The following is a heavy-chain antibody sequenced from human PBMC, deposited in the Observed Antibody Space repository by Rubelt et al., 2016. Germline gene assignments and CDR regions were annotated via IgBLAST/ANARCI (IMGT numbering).Heavy chain of an antibody. J-gene: IGHJ6*02. CDR3: ARDIRSTDMDA. D-gene: IGHD1-14*01. CDR1: GFTFRNHG. V-gene: IGHV3-33*01. Sequence: LQVVESGGGLVKPGGSLRLSCATSGFTFRNHGMHWVRQAPGKGLEWVAVIWYDGSNKYYADSVKGRFTISRDNSKNRRDLQRNSQGAEDTAIYYGARDIRSTDMDAWGQGTTATVTS. CDR2: IWYDGSNK.